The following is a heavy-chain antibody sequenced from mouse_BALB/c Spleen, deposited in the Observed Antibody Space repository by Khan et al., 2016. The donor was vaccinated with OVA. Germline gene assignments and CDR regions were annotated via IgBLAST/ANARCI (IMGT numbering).Heavy chain of an antibody. Sequence: QLEESGPGLVKPSQSLSLTCTVTGYSITTDYAWNWIRQFPGNKLEWMGYISYSGNTKYNPSLKSRISITRDPSKNQFFLQLKSVTTEDTARYYCARVYGGDFDCWGQGTTLTVSS. J-gene: IGHJ2*01. V-gene: IGHV3-2*02. CDR2: ISYSGNT. D-gene: IGHD1-1*01. CDR1: GYSITTDYA. CDR3: ARVYGGDFDC.